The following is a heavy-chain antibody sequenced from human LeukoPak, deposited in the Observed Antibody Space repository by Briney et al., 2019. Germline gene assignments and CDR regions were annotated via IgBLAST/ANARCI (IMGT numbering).Heavy chain of an antibody. V-gene: IGHV3-21*01. D-gene: IGHD3-22*01. CDR1: GFTFSSYS. Sequence: PGGSLRLSCAASGFTFSSYSMNWVRQAPGKGLEWVSSISSSSSYIYYADSVKGRFTISRDNAKNPLYLQMNSLRAEDTAVYYCARDLEVYYYDSSGYADAFDIWGQGTTVTVSS. J-gene: IGHJ3*02. CDR2: ISSSSSYI. CDR3: ARDLEVYYYDSSGYADAFDI.